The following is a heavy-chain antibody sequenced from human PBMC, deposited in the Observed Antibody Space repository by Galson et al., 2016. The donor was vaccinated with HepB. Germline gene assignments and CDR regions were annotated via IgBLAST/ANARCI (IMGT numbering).Heavy chain of an antibody. V-gene: IGHV3-23*01. J-gene: IGHJ4*02. CDR1: GFTFSSYA. CDR3: AHGKVPYLLTTFDY. CDR2: ISASGDTT. Sequence: SLRLSCAASGFTFSSYAMTWVRQAPGKGLEWVSTISASGDTTTYADSVKGRFTISRDNAKNTLYLQMNSLRAEDTAVYYCAHGKVPYLLTTFDYWGQGTLVTVSS. D-gene: IGHD1-14*01.